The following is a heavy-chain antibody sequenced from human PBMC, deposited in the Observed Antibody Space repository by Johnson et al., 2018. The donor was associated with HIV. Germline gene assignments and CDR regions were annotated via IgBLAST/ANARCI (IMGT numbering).Heavy chain of an antibody. CDR1: GFRFTSYG. J-gene: IGHJ3*02. CDR3: ARPRRLFEGHDAFDI. Sequence: QGQLVESGGGVVQPGRSLRLSCVASGFRFTSYGIHWVRQAPGKGLEWVAVISYDGTDKYYAESVKGRFTISRDNSKNTLYLQMNSLRAEDTAVYYCARPRRLFEGHDAFDIWGQGTMVTVSS. D-gene: IGHD2-21*01. V-gene: IGHV3-30*19. CDR2: ISYDGTDK.